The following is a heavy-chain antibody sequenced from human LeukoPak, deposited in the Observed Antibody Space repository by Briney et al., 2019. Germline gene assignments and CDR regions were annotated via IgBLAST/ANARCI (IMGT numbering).Heavy chain of an antibody. CDR2: IYTSGST. V-gene: IGHV4-4*07. Sequence: SETLSLTCTVSGGSISSYYWSWIRQPPEKGLEWIGRIYTSGSTNYNPSLKSRVTMSLDTSKNQFSLKLSSVTAADTAVYYCARVVYSGYDFRGAMDVWGKGTTVTVSS. CDR1: GGSISSYY. D-gene: IGHD5-12*01. CDR3: ARVVYSGYDFRGAMDV. J-gene: IGHJ6*03.